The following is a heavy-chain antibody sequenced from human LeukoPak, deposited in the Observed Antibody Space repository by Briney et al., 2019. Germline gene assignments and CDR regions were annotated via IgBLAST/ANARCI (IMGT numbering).Heavy chain of an antibody. Sequence: ASVKVSCKASGYTFTSYAMNWVRQAPGQGLEWMGGIIPIFGTANYAQKFQGRVTITADKSTSTAYMELSSLRSEDTAVYYCARDLSIAVAGMGYNWFDPWGQGTLVTVSS. J-gene: IGHJ5*02. CDR3: ARDLSIAVAGMGYNWFDP. V-gene: IGHV1-69*06. CDR2: IIPIFGTA. D-gene: IGHD6-19*01. CDR1: GYTFTSYA.